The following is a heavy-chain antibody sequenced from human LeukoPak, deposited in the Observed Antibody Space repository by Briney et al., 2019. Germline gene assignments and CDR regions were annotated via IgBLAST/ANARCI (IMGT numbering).Heavy chain of an antibody. CDR2: MNPTSGNA. D-gene: IGHD5-24*01. CDR1: GYTFTSYD. CDR3: TMTSPAGYNLVGAFDT. V-gene: IGHV1-8*02. J-gene: IGHJ3*02. Sequence: GASVKVSCKASGYTFTSYDIHWVRQATGQGLEWMGWMNPTSGNAGYAQKFQGRVSMTRDTSISTAYMELSSLTYEDTAVYYCTMTSPAGYNLVGAFDTWGQGTKVTVSS.